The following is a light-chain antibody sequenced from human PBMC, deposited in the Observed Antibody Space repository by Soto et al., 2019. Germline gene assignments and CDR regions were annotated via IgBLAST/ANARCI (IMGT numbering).Light chain of an antibody. J-gene: IGKJ5*01. CDR3: QQSYSTPV. CDR2: AAS. CDR1: QNINTY. Sequence: DIHITHSPSSLSASVGDRVTITCRASQNINTYLNWYQQNPGKAPKLLIYAASSLQSAVPSRFSGSGSGTDFTLTISSLQPEDFGTYYCQQSYSTPVFGQGTRLEIK. V-gene: IGKV1-39*01.